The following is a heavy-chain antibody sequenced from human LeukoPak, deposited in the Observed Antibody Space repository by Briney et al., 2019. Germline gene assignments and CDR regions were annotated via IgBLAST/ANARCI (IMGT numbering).Heavy chain of an antibody. CDR3: ARRPYSDTSGRLSDV. CDR2: IGSSGSPT. Sequence: GGSLRLSCAASGFAYSSYNMNWVRQAPGKGLEGISYIGSSGSPTHYADSVGGRCTISRDNAKNSLYLQMNSLRDEDTAVYFCARRPYSDTSGRLSDVWGQGTTVTVSS. CDR1: GFAYSSYN. V-gene: IGHV3-48*02. D-gene: IGHD3-22*01. J-gene: IGHJ6*02.